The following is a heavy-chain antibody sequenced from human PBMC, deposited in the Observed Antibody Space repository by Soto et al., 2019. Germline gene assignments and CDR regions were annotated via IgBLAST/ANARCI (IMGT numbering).Heavy chain of an antibody. D-gene: IGHD3-16*02. CDR2: ISYDGSDK. J-gene: IGHJ4*02. Sequence: QVQLVESGGGVVQPGRSLRLSCAASGFTFSYYGMHWVRQAPGKGLEWVAVISYDGSDKYYADSVKGRFTISRDNSKNTLVLQMNSLRDDDTAVYYCAKGLGELSPESYDHWGQGTLITVSS. CDR1: GFTFSYYG. V-gene: IGHV3-30*18. CDR3: AKGLGELSPESYDH.